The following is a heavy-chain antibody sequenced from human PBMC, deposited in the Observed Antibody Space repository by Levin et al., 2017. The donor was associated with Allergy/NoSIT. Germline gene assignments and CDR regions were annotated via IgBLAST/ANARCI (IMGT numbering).Heavy chain of an antibody. CDR1: GFTFTSSA. Sequence: ASVKVSCKASGFTFTSSAVQWVRQARGQRLEWIGWIVVGSGNTNYAQKFQERVTITRDMSTSTAYMELSSLRSEDTAVYYCAADGFGVWGAGNDFDYWGQGTLVTVSS. CDR3: AADGFGVWGAGNDFDY. CDR2: IVVGSGNT. J-gene: IGHJ4*02. D-gene: IGHD6-13*01. V-gene: IGHV1-58*01.